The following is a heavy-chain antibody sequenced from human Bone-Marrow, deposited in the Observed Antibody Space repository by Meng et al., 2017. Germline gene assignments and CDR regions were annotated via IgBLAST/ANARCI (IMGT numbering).Heavy chain of an antibody. CDR3: ARDYGGNSGRFDP. Sequence: QVQLVQSGADVKKPGASVRVTFKASGYIFTNYDLNWVRQAAGQGPEWMGWLNPRTGNTGYAQKFQGRVTLTRDTSRSTAYTELSSLTSDDTAIYYCARDYGGNSGRFDPWGQGTLVTVSS. J-gene: IGHJ5*02. CDR1: GYIFTNYD. CDR2: LNPRTGNT. V-gene: IGHV1-8*01. D-gene: IGHD4-23*01.